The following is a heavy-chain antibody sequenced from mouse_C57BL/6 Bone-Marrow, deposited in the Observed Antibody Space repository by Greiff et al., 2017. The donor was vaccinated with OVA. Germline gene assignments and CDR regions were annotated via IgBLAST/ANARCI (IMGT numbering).Heavy chain of an antibody. V-gene: IGHV1-55*01. CDR1: GYTFTSYW. CDR2: IYPGSGST. J-gene: IGHJ3*01. Sequence: VQLQHPGAELVKPGASVKMSCKASGYTFTSYWITWVKQRPGQGLEWIGDIYPGSGSTNYNEKFKSKATLTVDTSSSTAYMQLSSLTSEDSAVYYCARDSITTNPWFAYWGQGTLVTVSA. CDR3: ARDSITTNPWFAY. D-gene: IGHD1-1*01.